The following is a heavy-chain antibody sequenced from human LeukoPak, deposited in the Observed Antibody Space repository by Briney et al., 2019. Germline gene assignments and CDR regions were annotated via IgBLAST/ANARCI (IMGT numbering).Heavy chain of an antibody. CDR1: GFTFKDSS. D-gene: IGHD1-26*01. Sequence: GGSLRPSCAAPGFTFKDSSMHWVRHPPGKGLEWVSSINWNGGGTDYADSVKGRFTISRDNAKNSLYLQLSSLRPEDTALYYCAKHMRATNTYSFFGLDVWGQGTTVTVSS. J-gene: IGHJ6*02. CDR2: INWNGGGT. CDR3: AKHMRATNTYSFFGLDV. V-gene: IGHV3-9*01.